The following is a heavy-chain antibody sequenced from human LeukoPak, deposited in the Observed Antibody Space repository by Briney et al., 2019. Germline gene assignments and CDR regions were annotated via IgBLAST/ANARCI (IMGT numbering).Heavy chain of an antibody. CDR2: ISAYNGNT. D-gene: IGHD1-26*01. J-gene: IGHJ4*02. CDR3: ARVALRRYSGSYYGSHFDY. Sequence: ASVKVSCKASGYTFTSYGISWVRQAPGQGLEWMGWISAYNGNTNYAQKLQGRVTMTTDTSTSTAYMELRSLRSDDTAVYYCARVALRRYSGSYYGSHFDYWGQGTLVTVSS. CDR1: GYTFTSYG. V-gene: IGHV1-18*01.